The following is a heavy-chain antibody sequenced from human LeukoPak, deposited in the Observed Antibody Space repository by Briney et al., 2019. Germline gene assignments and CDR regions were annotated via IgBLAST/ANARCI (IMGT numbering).Heavy chain of an antibody. CDR1: GYTFTSYG. CDR2: ISAYNGNT. J-gene: IGHJ4*02. Sequence: ASVKVSCKASGYTFTSYGISWVRQAPVRGREWMRWISAYNGNTNYAQNLQGRVTMTTDTSTSTAYMELRSLRSDDTAVYYCARVPYSSGSYEFDYWGQGTLVTVSS. V-gene: IGHV1-18*01. CDR3: ARVPYSSGSYEFDY. D-gene: IGHD1-26*01.